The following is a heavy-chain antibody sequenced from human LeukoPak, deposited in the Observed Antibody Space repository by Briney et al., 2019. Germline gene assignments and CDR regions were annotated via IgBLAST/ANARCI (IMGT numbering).Heavy chain of an antibody. J-gene: IGHJ6*02. CDR2: ISAYNGNT. V-gene: IGHV1-18*01. CDR3: AREGYCSSTSCYASREHYYYYYYGMDV. D-gene: IGHD2-2*01. Sequence: GASVKVSCKASGGTFRSYAINWVRQAPGQGLEWMGWISAYNGNTNYAQKLQGRVTMTTDTSTSTAYMELRSLRSDDTAVYYCAREGYCSSTSCYASREHYYYYYYGMDVWGQGTTVTVSS. CDR1: GGTFRSYA.